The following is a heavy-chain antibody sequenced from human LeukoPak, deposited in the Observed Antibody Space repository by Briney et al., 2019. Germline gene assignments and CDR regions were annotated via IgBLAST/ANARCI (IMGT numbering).Heavy chain of an antibody. CDR3: ARLDTAGLI. V-gene: IGHV4-39*01. CDR1: GGSISSSSYY. CDR2: IYYSGST. Sequence: KPSETLSLTCTVSGGSISSSSYYWGWIRQPPGKGLEWIGSIYYSGSTYYNPSLKSRVTISVDTSKNQFSLKLSSVTAADTAVCYCARLDTAGLIWGQGTLVTVSS. D-gene: IGHD5-18*01. J-gene: IGHJ4*02.